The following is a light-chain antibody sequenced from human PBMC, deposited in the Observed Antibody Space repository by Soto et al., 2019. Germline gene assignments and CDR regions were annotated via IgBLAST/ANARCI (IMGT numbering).Light chain of an antibody. J-gene: IGLJ2*01. CDR3: SSYTSSSPRV. CDR1: SSDVGGYNY. CDR2: DVS. Sequence: QSALTHPASVSGSPGQSITISCTGTSSDVGGYNYVSLYQQHPGKAPKLMIYDVSNRPSGVSNRFSGSKSGNTASLTISGLQAEDEADYYCSSYTSSSPRVFGGGTKVTVL. V-gene: IGLV2-14*01.